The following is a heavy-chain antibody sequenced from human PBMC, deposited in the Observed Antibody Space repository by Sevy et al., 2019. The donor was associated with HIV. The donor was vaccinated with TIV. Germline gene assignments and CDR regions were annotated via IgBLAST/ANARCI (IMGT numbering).Heavy chain of an antibody. V-gene: IGHV3-21*01. CDR3: ARTPTNNYYGSGVIDY. D-gene: IGHD3-10*01. CDR2: ISGSSSYI. Sequence: GGSLRLSCAASGFTFSSYSMNWVRQAPGKGLEWVSSISGSSSYIYYADSVKGRFTISRDNAKNSLYLQMNSLRAEDTAVYYCARTPTNNYYGSGVIDYWGQGTLVTVSS. CDR1: GFTFSSYS. J-gene: IGHJ4*02.